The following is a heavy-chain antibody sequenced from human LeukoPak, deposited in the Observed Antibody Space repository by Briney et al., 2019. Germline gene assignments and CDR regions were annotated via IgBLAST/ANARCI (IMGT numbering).Heavy chain of an antibody. CDR3: ARVDPTVNPTIDY. V-gene: IGHV1-18*01. CDR2: ISVYNGNP. CDR1: GYTFTIYG. Sequence: ASVKVSCKTSGYTFTIYGISWVRQAPGQGLEWMGWISVYNGNPNYAQKLQGRVTMTTDRSTTTAYMELRSLRSDDTAVYYCARVDPTVNPTIDYWGQGTLVTVSS. J-gene: IGHJ4*02. D-gene: IGHD1-14*01.